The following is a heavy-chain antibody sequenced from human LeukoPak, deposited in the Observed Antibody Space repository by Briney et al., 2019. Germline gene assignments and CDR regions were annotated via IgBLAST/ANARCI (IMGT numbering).Heavy chain of an antibody. CDR1: GFTFSSYW. CDR3: ARDLEAARDHGPLGY. CDR2: IKQDGSEK. J-gene: IGHJ4*02. V-gene: IGHV3-7*01. D-gene: IGHD6-6*01. Sequence: GGSLRLSCAASGFTFSSYWMSWVRQAPGKGLEWVANIKQDGSEKYYVDSVKGRFTISRDNAKNSLYLQMNSLRAEDTAVYYCARDLEAARDHGPLGYWGQGTLVTVSS.